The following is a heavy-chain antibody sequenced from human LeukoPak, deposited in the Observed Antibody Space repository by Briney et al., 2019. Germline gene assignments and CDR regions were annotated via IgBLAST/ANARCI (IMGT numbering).Heavy chain of an antibody. Sequence: GGSLRLSCAAPGFTVSSNYMSWVRQAPGKGLEWVSAIYSGGSTYYADSVKGRFTISRDNSKNTLYLQMNSLRAEDTAVYYCARDLYGITGMRAFDYWGQGTLVTVSS. CDR1: GFTVSSNY. CDR2: IYSGGST. CDR3: ARDLYGITGMRAFDY. D-gene: IGHD1-20*01. J-gene: IGHJ4*02. V-gene: IGHV3-66*01.